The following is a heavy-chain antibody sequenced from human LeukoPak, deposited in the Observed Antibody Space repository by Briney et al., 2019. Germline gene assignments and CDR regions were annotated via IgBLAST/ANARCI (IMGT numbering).Heavy chain of an antibody. CDR1: GFTFSSYG. V-gene: IGHV3-30*02. CDR3: AKDATDGDYPSFFQH. J-gene: IGHJ1*01. D-gene: IGHD4-17*01. Sequence: GGSLRLSCAASGFTFSSYGMHWVRQAPGKGLEWVAFIRYDGSNKYYADSVKGRFTISRDNSKNTLYLQMNSLIEEDTAVYYCAKDATDGDYPSFFQHWGQGTLVTVSS. CDR2: IRYDGSNK.